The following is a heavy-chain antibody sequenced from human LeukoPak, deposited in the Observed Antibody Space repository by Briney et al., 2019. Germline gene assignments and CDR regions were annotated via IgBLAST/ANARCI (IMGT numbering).Heavy chain of an antibody. D-gene: IGHD3-10*01. CDR1: GFTFSNYW. Sequence: GGSLRLSCAASGFTFSNYWMSWVRQAPGKGLEWVANIKQDGSDKNYVDSVKGRFTLSRDNAKNSLYLQMNSLRAEDTAVYYCATFDYYGSGGLFNYWGQGTLVTVSS. CDR3: ATFDYYGSGGLFNY. CDR2: IKQDGSDK. J-gene: IGHJ4*02. V-gene: IGHV3-7*01.